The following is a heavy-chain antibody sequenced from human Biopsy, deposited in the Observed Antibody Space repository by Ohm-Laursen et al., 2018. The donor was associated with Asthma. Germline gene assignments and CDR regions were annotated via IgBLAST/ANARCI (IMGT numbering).Heavy chain of an antibody. V-gene: IGHV3-30*01. CDR2: ISKDASTQ. CDR1: GFSFSNFA. Sequence: SLRLSCTAPGFSFSNFAIHWVRQAPGKGLEWVGVISKDASTQDYADSVKGRFTMARDNSKNTLDLQMNSLREEDTAVYYCVRDGTDDAFDIWGQGTVVSVSP. D-gene: IGHD1-1*01. CDR3: VRDGTDDAFDI. J-gene: IGHJ3*02.